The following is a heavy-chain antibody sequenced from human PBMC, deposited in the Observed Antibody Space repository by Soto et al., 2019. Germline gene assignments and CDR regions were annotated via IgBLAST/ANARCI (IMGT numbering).Heavy chain of an antibody. D-gene: IGHD3-16*02. CDR2: IKSKTDGGTT. CDR1: GFTFSNAW. V-gene: IGHV3-15*01. CDR3: TTAPYIWGSYLSNY. Sequence: GGSLRLSCAASGFTFSNAWMSWVRQAPGKGLEWVGRIKSKTDGGTTDYAAPVKGRFTISRDDSKNTLYLQMNSLKTEDTAVYYCTTAPYIWGSYLSNYWGQGSLVTVSS. J-gene: IGHJ4*02.